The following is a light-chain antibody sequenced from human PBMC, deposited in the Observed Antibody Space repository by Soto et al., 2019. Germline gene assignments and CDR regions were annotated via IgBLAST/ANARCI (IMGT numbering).Light chain of an antibody. CDR2: DAS. CDR3: QQYNSPAT. V-gene: IGKV1-5*01. J-gene: IGKJ2*01. CDR1: QNINRW. Sequence: DIQMTQSPSTLSASVGDRVTITCRASQNINRWLAWYQQKPGKAPKVLIYDASSLESGVPSRFSGSGTGTEFTLTISSLQPYDVATYYCQQYNSPATFGQGTKLEIK.